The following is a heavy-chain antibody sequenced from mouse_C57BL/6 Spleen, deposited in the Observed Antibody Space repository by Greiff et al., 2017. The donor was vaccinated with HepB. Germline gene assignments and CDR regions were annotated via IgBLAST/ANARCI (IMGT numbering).Heavy chain of an antibody. V-gene: IGHV1-39*01. CDR2: INPNYGTT. CDR3: ARKPAADSSGPFYYPMDY. CDR1: GYSFTDYN. D-gene: IGHD3-2*02. J-gene: IGHJ4*01. Sequence: EVQLQESGPELVKPGASVKISCKASGYSFTDYNMNWVKQSNGKSLELIGVINPNYGTTSYNQKFKDKATLTVDQSSSTAYMQLNSLTSEDSAVYYCARKPAADSSGPFYYPMDYWGQGTSVTVSS.